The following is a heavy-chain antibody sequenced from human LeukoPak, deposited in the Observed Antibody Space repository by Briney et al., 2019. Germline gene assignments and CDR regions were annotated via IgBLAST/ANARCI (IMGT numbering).Heavy chain of an antibody. CDR2: IFHKGTT. CDR1: GDSISSDNFW. J-gene: IGHJ4*02. V-gene: IGHV4-39*01. Sequence: SETLSLTCTVSGDSISSDNFWWGWIRQPPGKGLEWLGIIFHKGTTHYNSSLKSRVSVSVDTSKNQFSLRLSAVTAEDTAVYYRARQLGLGVWALDYWGQGTLVTVSS. D-gene: IGHD5/OR15-5a*01. CDR3: ARQLGLGVWALDY.